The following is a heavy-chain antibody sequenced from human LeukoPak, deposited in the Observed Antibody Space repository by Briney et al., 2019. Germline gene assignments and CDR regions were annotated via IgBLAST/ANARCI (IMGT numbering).Heavy chain of an antibody. Sequence: GGSLRLSCAASGLTFSSYEMNWVRQAPGKGLEWVSPISGSGDRTYYADSVKGRFTISRDNSKNTLFLQMNSLRAEDTAVYYCAKGYYGSGSYGWFDYWGQGTLVTVSS. CDR1: GLTFSSYE. CDR3: AKGYYGSGSYGWFDY. CDR2: ISGSGDRT. V-gene: IGHV3-23*01. J-gene: IGHJ4*02. D-gene: IGHD3-10*01.